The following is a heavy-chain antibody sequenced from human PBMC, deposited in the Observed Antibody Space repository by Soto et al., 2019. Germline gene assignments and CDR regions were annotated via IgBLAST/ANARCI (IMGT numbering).Heavy chain of an antibody. J-gene: IGHJ4*02. Sequence: QVQLQQWGAGLLKPSETLSLTCAVYGGSFSGYYWSWIRQPPGKGLEWIGEINHSGSTNYNPSLKSRVTISVYTSKNQFSLKLSSVTAADTAVYYCAREGEMATIHLFQNWGQGTLVTVSS. V-gene: IGHV4-34*01. CDR2: INHSGST. CDR3: AREGEMATIHLFQN. CDR1: GGSFSGYY. D-gene: IGHD5-12*01.